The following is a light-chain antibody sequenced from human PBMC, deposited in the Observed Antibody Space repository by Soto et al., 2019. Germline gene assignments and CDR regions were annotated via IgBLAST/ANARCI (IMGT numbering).Light chain of an antibody. CDR2: DDS. CDR3: QVWDSSSDHVV. V-gene: IGLV3-21*02. Sequence: SYELTQPPSVSVAPGQTARITCGGANIGSKTVHWYHQKPGQAPVLVVYDDSDRPSGIPERFSGSNSGNTATLTISRVEAGDEADYYCQVWDSSSDHVVFGGGTQLTVL. J-gene: IGLJ2*01. CDR1: NIGSKT.